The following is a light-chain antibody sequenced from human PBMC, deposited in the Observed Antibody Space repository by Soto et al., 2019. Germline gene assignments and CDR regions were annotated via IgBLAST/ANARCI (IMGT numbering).Light chain of an antibody. CDR1: RSDIGSYNY. Sequence: QSALTQPASVSGSPGQAITISGSGTRSDIGSYNYVAWYQQFPGKTPKILIYGVSNRPSGVSSRFSGSKSGNTASLTISGLQAEDEADYYCISYTGSSTSYVFGSGTKVTV. CDR3: ISYTGSSTSYV. J-gene: IGLJ1*01. V-gene: IGLV2-14*01. CDR2: GVS.